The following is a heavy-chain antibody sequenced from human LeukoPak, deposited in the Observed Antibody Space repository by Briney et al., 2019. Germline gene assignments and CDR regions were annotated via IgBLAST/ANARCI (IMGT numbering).Heavy chain of an antibody. V-gene: IGHV3-7*01. CDR3: ARDVDFWSGYYPAD. Sequence: GGSLRLSCAASRFTFSNYWMSWVRQAPGKGLEWVANIKPDGSEKYCVDSVKGRFSISRDNVRNTLYLQMNSLRVGDTALYYCARDVDFWSGYYPADWGQGTLVTVSS. CDR1: RFTFSNYW. J-gene: IGHJ4*02. CDR2: IKPDGSEK. D-gene: IGHD3-3*01.